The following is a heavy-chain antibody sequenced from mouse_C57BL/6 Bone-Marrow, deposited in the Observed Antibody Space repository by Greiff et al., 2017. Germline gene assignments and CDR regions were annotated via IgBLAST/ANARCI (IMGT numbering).Heavy chain of an antibody. Sequence: EVKLVESGPGLVKPSQSLSLTCSVTGYSITSGYYWNWIRQFPGNKLEWMGYISYDGSNNYNPSLKNRISITRDTSKNQFFLKLNSVTTEDTATYYCARVGIWGSSYRYFDYWGQGTTLTVSS. D-gene: IGHD1-1*01. V-gene: IGHV3-6*01. CDR2: ISYDGSN. CDR3: ARVGIWGSSYRYFDY. CDR1: GYSITSGYY. J-gene: IGHJ2*01.